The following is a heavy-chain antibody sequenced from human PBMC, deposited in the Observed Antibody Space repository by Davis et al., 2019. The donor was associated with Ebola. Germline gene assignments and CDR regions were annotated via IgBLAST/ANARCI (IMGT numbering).Heavy chain of an antibody. CDR1: GYTFTSYG. J-gene: IGHJ4*02. CDR3: ARTIGRYVALEVGAVFDY. D-gene: IGHD2-15*01. V-gene: IGHV1-18*01. CDR2: ISAYNGNT. Sequence: ASVKVSCKASGYTFTSYGISWVRQAPGQGLEWMGWISAYNGNTNYAQKLQGRVTMTTDTSTSTAYMELRSLRSDDTAVYYCARTIGRYVALEVGAVFDYWGQGTLVTVSS.